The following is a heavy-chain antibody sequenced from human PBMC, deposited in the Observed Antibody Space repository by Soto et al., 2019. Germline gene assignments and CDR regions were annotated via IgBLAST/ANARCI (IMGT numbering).Heavy chain of an antibody. J-gene: IGHJ4*02. CDR2: INSSGGST. CDR3: ARGAVYDFWSGYYYFDY. D-gene: IGHD3-3*01. CDR1: GYTFTSYY. V-gene: IGHV1-46*01. Sequence: ASVKVSCKASGYTFTSYYMHWVRQAPGQGLEWMGIINSSGGSTSYAQKFQGRVTMTRDTSTSTVYMELSSLRSEDTAVYYCARGAVYDFWSGYYYFDYWGQGTLVTVSS.